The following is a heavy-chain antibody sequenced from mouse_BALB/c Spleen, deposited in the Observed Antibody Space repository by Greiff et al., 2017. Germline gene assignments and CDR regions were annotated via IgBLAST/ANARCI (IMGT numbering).Heavy chain of an antibody. J-gene: IGHJ3*01. V-gene: IGHV1-87*01. Sequence: VKLQESGAELARPGASVKLSCKASGYTFTSYWMQWVKQRPGQGLEWIGAIYPGDGDTRYTQKFKGKATLTADKSSSTAYMQLSSLASEDSAVYYCARSDQAWFAYWGQGTLVTVSA. CDR3: ARSDQAWFAY. CDR1: GYTFTSYW. CDR2: IYPGDGDT.